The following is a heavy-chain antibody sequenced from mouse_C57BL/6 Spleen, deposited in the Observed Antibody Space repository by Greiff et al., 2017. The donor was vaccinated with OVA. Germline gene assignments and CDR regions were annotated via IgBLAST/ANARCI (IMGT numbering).Heavy chain of an antibody. D-gene: IGHD2-2*01. CDR2: ISYDGSN. CDR3: ARGRDGYATSCAY. Sequence: EVQLQQSGPGLVKPSQSLSLTCSVTGYSITSGYYWNWIRQFPGNKLEWLGYISYDGSNNYNPSLKNRISITRNTSKDQFFLKLNSVTTEDTATYYGARGRDGYATSCAYWGQGTLVTVSA. CDR1: GYSITSGYY. V-gene: IGHV3-6*01. J-gene: IGHJ3*01.